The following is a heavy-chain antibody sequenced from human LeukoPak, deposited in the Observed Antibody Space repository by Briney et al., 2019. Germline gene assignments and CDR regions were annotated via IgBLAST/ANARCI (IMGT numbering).Heavy chain of an antibody. CDR3: ARKGDRVGAKAIYYFDY. CDR1: GGSFSGYY. Sequence: SSETLSLTCAVYGGSFSGYYWSWIRQPPGKGLEWIGEISHSGSTNYNPSLKSRVTISVDTSKNQFSLKLSSVTAADTAVYYCARKGDRVGAKAIYYFDYWGQGTLVTVSS. V-gene: IGHV4-34*01. D-gene: IGHD1-26*01. J-gene: IGHJ4*02. CDR2: ISHSGST.